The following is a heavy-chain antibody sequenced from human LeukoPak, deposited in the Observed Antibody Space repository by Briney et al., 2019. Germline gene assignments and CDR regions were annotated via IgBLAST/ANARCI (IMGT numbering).Heavy chain of an antibody. V-gene: IGHV1-2*02. CDR2: INPNSGGT. Sequence: GASVKVSCKASGYTFTGYYMHWVRQAPGQGLEWMGWINPNSGGTNYAQKFQGRVTMTRDTSISTAYMELSKLRSGDTAGYYCARGLLSITIFGVVQSRGNWFDPWGQGTLVTVSS. J-gene: IGHJ5*02. CDR3: ARGLLSITIFGVVQSRGNWFDP. CDR1: GYTFTGYY. D-gene: IGHD3-3*01.